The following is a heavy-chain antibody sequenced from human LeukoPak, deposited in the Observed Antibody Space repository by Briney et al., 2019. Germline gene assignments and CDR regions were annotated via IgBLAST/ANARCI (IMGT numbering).Heavy chain of an antibody. J-gene: IGHJ4*02. CDR1: GFTFGDYA. D-gene: IGHD2-2*01. CDR3: TRDHSPIVVVPAAPRY. Sequence: SLRLSCTSSGFTFGDYAMSWVRPAPGKGLEWVGFIRSKAYGGTTEYAASVKGRFTISRDDSKSIAYLQMNSLKTEDTAVYYCTRDHSPIVVVPAAPRYWGQGTLVTVSS. V-gene: IGHV3-49*04. CDR2: IRSKAYGGTT.